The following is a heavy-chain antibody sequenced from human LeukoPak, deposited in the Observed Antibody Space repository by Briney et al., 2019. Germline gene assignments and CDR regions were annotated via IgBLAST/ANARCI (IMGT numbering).Heavy chain of an antibody. CDR3: ARESGAAMVSWFDP. J-gene: IGHJ5*02. CDR2: IYYSGST. CDR1: GGPISSYY. Sequence: PSETLSLTCTVSGGPISSYYWSWIRQPPGKGLEWIGYIYYSGSTNYNPSLKSRVTISVDTSKNQFCLKLSSVTAADTAVYYCARESGAAMVSWFDPWGQGTLVTVSS. V-gene: IGHV4-59*01. D-gene: IGHD5-18*01.